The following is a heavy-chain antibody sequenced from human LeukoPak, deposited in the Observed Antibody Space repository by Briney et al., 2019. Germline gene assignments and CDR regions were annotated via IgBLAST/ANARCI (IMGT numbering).Heavy chain of an antibody. D-gene: IGHD3-3*01. CDR1: GYTFTSYG. CDR3: ARSPYYDFWSGYYTKDY. V-gene: IGHV1-18*01. Sequence: ASVKVSCKASGYTFTSYGISWVRQAPGQGLEWMGWISAYNGNTNYAQKLQGRVTMTTDTSTSTAYMELRSLRSDDTAVYYCARSPYYDFWSGYYTKDYWGQGTLVIVSS. CDR2: ISAYNGNT. J-gene: IGHJ4*02.